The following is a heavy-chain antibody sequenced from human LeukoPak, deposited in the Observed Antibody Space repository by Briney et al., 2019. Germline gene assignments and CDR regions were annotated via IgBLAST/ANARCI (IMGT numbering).Heavy chain of an antibody. J-gene: IGHJ3*02. V-gene: IGHV4-38-2*02. CDR1: GYSISSGYY. CDR2: IYHSGST. Sequence: SETLSLTCTVSGYSISSGYYWGWIRQPPGKGLEWIVSIYHSGSTYYNPSLKSRVTISVDTSKNQFYLKLSSVTAADTAVYHCARVRNRNVLNAFDIWGQGTMVTVSS. CDR3: ARVRNRNVLNAFDI.